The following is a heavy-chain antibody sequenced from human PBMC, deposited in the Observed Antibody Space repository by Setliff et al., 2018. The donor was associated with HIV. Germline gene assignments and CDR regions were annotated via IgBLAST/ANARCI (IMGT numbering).Heavy chain of an antibody. Sequence: SETLSLTCAVYGGSFSGYYWNWIRQPPGKGLEWIGEINHSGSANYNPSLKSRVTISVDTSKNQFSLKLSSATAADTAVYHCASGRTRIAAYWGQGTLVTVSS. J-gene: IGHJ4*02. V-gene: IGHV4-34*01. D-gene: IGHD6-13*01. CDR3: ASGRTRIAAY. CDR2: INHSGSA. CDR1: GGSFSGYY.